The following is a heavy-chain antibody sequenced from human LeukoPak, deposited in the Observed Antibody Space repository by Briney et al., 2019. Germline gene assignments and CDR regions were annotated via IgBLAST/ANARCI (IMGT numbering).Heavy chain of an antibody. J-gene: IGHJ6*02. D-gene: IGHD5-18*01. V-gene: IGHV4-30-4*01. CDR3: ARARGDTAMALGYYGMDV. Sequence: PSQTLSLTCTVSGGSISSGDYYWSWIRQPPGKGLEWIGYIYYSGSTYYNPSLKSRVTISVDTSKNQFSLKLSSVTAADTAVYYCARARGDTAMALGYYGMDVWGQGTTVTVSS. CDR1: GGSISSGDYY. CDR2: IYYSGST.